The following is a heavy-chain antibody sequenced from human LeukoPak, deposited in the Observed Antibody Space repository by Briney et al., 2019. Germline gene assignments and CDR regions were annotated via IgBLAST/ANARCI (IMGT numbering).Heavy chain of an antibody. CDR1: GGSISGYS. Sequence: SETLTLLCTVSGGSISGYSWNWIRQPPGKGLEWIGYIYDSGSTKYNPSLNSRVTISLDTSKNQFSLMLRSLTAADTAVYYCARRYTTSPVERFDSRGQGALVTVSS. V-gene: IGHV4-59*08. CDR2: IYDSGST. CDR3: ARRYTTSPVERFDS. J-gene: IGHJ4*02. D-gene: IGHD2-2*02.